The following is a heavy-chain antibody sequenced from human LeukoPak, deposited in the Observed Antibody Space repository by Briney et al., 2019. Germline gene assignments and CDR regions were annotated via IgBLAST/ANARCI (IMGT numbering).Heavy chain of an antibody. CDR2: IYYSGST. CDR3: ATGVDTAMVQFDY. D-gene: IGHD5-18*01. Sequence: SQSLSLTCTVSGGSISSGDYYWSWIRQPPGKGLEWIGYIYYSGSTYYNPSLKSRVTISVDTSKNQFSLKLSSVTAADTAVYYCATGVDTAMVQFDYWGQGTLVTVSS. CDR1: GGSISSGDYY. J-gene: IGHJ4*02. V-gene: IGHV4-30-4*01.